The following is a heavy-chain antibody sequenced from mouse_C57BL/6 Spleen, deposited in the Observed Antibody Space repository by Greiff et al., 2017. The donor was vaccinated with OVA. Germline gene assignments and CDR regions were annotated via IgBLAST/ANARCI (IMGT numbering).Heavy chain of an antibody. D-gene: IGHD2-3*01. Sequence: QVQLQQPGAELVKPGASVKLSCKASGYTFTSYWMQWVKQRPGQGLEWIGEIDPSDSYTNYNQKFKGKATLTVDTSSSTAYMQLSSLTSEDSAVYYCARSLYDGYYGYFDVGGTGTTVTVSS. J-gene: IGHJ1*03. CDR1: GYTFTSYW. CDR3: ARSLYDGYYGYFDV. V-gene: IGHV1-50*01. CDR2: IDPSDSYT.